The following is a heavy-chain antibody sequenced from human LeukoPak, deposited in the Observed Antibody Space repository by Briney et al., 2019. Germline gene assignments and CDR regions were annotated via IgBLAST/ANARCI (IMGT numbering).Heavy chain of an antibody. D-gene: IGHD6-13*01. CDR1: GFTFSDYY. V-gene: IGHV3-11*04. CDR2: ISSSGSTI. Sequence: GGSLRLSCAASGFTFSDYYMSWIRQAPGKGLEWVSYISSSGSTIYYADSVKGRFTISRDNAKNSLYLQMNSLGVDDTAVYYCKSGGAAPGAFDYWGQGALVTVSS. J-gene: IGHJ4*02. CDR3: KSGGAAPGAFDY.